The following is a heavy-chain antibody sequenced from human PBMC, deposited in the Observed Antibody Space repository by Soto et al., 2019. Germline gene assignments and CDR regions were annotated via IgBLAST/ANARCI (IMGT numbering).Heavy chain of an antibody. J-gene: IGHJ4*02. Sequence: PSETLSLTCAVYGGSFSGYSWTWIRQPPGTGLEWIGEINHTGSTNYNPSLKSRVTISVDTSKNQFSLKLTSVTAVDTAVYYCARDKITGLFDYWGQGTLVTVSS. D-gene: IGHD2-8*02. CDR1: GGSFSGYS. CDR2: INHTGST. CDR3: ARDKITGLFDY. V-gene: IGHV4-34*01.